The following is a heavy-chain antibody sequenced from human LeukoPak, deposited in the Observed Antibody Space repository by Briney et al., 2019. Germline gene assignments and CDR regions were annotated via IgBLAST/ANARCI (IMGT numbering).Heavy chain of an antibody. CDR2: MYKSGNT. CDR1: GGSVSDYY. CDR3: ARATRAARHFDY. D-gene: IGHD6-6*01. V-gene: IGHV4-59*02. Sequence: SETLSLTCTISGGSVSDYYWSWVRQPPGKGLEWLGYMYKSGNTNFNPSLKSRVTISVGTSKNQFSLKLSSVTAADTAVYYCARATRAARHFDYWGQGTLVTVSS. J-gene: IGHJ4*02.